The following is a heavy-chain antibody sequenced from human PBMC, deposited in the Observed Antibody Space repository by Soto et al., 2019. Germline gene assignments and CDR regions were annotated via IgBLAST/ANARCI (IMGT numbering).Heavy chain of an antibody. V-gene: IGHV3-23*04. CDR1: GFTFSSYA. D-gene: IGHD3-22*01. J-gene: IGHJ4*02. CDR2: ITGSGDNT. Sequence: EVQLVESGGGLVQPGGSLRLSCVASGFTFSSYAMSWVRQAPGKGLEWVSAITGSGDNTYYADSVKGRFTISRDNPKNTLYLQMNSLRAEDTAVYYCANGGRFYHDSSGFSDYWGQGTLVTVSS. CDR3: ANGGRFYHDSSGFSDY.